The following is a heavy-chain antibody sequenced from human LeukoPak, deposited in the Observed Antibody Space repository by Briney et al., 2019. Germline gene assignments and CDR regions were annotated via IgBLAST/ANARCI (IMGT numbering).Heavy chain of an antibody. CDR2: ISYDGSNK. CDR1: GFTFSSYA. J-gene: IGHJ4*02. V-gene: IGHV3-30*04. D-gene: IGHD3-9*01. Sequence: QAGGSLRLSCAASGFTFSSYAMHWVRQAPGKGLEWVAVISYDGSNKYYADSVKGRFTISRDNSKNTLYLQMNSLRAEDTAVYYCARGQRGGYFDWLNYFDYWGQGTLVTVSS. CDR3: ARGQRGGYFDWLNYFDY.